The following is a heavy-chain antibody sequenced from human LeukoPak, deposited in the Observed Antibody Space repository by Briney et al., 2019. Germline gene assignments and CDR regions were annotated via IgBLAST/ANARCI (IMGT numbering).Heavy chain of an antibody. CDR2: ISSSSSYI. CDR3: ARDQIGDPTVDY. CDR1: GFTFNSYS. D-gene: IGHD2-21*02. J-gene: IGHJ4*02. V-gene: IGHV3-21*01. Sequence: PGGSLRLSCAASGFTFNSYSMNWVRQAPGKGLEWVSSISSSSSYIYYADSVKGRFTISRDNAKNSLYLQMKSLRAEDTAVYYCARDQIGDPTVDYWGQGTLVTVSS.